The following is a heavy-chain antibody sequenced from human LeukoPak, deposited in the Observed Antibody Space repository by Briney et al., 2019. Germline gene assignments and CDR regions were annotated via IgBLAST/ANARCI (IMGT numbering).Heavy chain of an antibody. CDR1: GGSISSYY. J-gene: IGHJ3*02. D-gene: IGHD7-27*01. CDR2: IYYSGST. CDR3: ARDQGLGAFDI. Sequence: PSETLSLTCTVSGGSISSYYWSWIRQPPGKGLEWIGYIYYSGSTNYNPSLKSRVTISVDTSKNQFFLKLSSVTAADTAVYYCARDQGLGAFDIWGQGTMVTVSS. V-gene: IGHV4-59*01.